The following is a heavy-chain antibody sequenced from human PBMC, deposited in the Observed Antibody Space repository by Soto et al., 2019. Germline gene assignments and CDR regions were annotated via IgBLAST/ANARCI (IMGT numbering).Heavy chain of an antibody. CDR2: IIPILNIA. Sequence: HVQLVQSGAEVKKPGSSVKVSCKASRGTFSSYTISWVRQAPGQGLEWMGRIIPILNIANYAQKFHDRVTITADKSTSAAYMELSSMRSEDTAVYFCSRDATTVTVFDSWGQGTLVTVSS. D-gene: IGHD4-17*01. V-gene: IGHV1-69*08. J-gene: IGHJ4*02. CDR1: RGTFSSYT. CDR3: SRDATTVTVFDS.